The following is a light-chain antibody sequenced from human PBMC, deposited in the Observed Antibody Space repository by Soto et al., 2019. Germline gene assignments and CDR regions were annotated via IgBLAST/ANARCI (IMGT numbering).Light chain of an antibody. CDR3: QHRTNWPPGVS. V-gene: IGKV3-11*01. CDR1: QSISSS. CDR2: DAS. Sequence: EVVLTQSPAPLSLSPGERATLSCRASQSISSSLAWFQQKPGQAPRLLLYDASNGATGIPARFSGSGSGTDFTLTISSLEPEDFAVYYCQHRTNWPPGVSFGPGTTVDIK. J-gene: IGKJ3*01.